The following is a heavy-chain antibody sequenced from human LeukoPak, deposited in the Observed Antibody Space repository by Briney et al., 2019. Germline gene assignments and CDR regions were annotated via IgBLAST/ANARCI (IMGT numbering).Heavy chain of an antibody. CDR1: GFTFSSYG. Sequence: GGSLRLSCAASGFTFSSYGMHWVRQASGKGLEWVGRIRSKAHSYATAYAASVKGRFTISRDDSKSTAYLQMNSLKTEDTAVYYCTRHGGRGYYDSSEDAFDIWGQGTMVIVSS. CDR2: IRSKAHSYAT. V-gene: IGHV3-73*01. D-gene: IGHD3-22*01. J-gene: IGHJ3*02. CDR3: TRHGGRGYYDSSEDAFDI.